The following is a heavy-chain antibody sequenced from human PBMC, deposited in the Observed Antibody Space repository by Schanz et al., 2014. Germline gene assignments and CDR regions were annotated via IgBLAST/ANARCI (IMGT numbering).Heavy chain of an antibody. V-gene: IGHV3-33*01. Sequence: QVQMVESGGGVVQPGRSLRLSCAASGFAFSVYGIQWFRQPAGKGLEWVAVIWNNGVTKYYSDSVRGRFTISRLRFQNTLYLRMASLSAESTAIDYCAGPSFYYGEVDYWGQGTLVTVSS. J-gene: IGHJ4*02. CDR3: AGPSFYYGEVDY. CDR2: IWNNGVTK. CDR1: GFAFSVYG. D-gene: IGHD4-17*01.